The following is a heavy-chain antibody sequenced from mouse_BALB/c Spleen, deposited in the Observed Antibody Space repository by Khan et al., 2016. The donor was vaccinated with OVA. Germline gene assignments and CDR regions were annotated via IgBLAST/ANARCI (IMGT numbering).Heavy chain of an antibody. CDR2: ISYDRSN. Sequence: EVQLQESGPGLVKPSQSLSLTCSVTGYSITSGYYWNWIRQFPGNKLEWMGYISYDRSNNYNPSLKNRISITRDTSKNQFFLKLNSVTTEDTATYYCAKFLWPYVDYWGQGTTLTVSS. CDR1: GYSITSGYY. CDR3: AKFLWPYVDY. V-gene: IGHV3-6*02. J-gene: IGHJ2*01. D-gene: IGHD1-1*02.